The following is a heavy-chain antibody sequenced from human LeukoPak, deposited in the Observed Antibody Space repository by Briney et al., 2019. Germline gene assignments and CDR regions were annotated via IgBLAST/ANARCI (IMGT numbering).Heavy chain of an antibody. Sequence: SETLSLTCTVAGGSTSTYYWSWIRQPPGKGLGWIGYIYYSGSTNYNPSLKSRVTISVDTSKNHFSLKLSSVTAADTALYYCAGSTSAYYFSAFDIWGQGTVVTVSS. V-gene: IGHV4-59*01. D-gene: IGHD3-22*01. CDR3: AGSTSAYYFSAFDI. CDR2: IYYSGST. J-gene: IGHJ3*02. CDR1: GGSTSTYY.